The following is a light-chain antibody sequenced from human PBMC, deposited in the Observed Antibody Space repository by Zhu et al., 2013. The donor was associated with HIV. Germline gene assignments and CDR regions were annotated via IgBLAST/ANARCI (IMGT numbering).Light chain of an antibody. CDR2: DVT. J-gene: IGLJ1*01. CDR3: CSYVGSSTFV. V-gene: IGLV2-23*02. Sequence: QSALTQPASVSGSPGQSITISCTGTSSDVGGYNSVSWYQHHPGKAPKLMIYDVTNRPSGVSDRFSGSKSGNLASLTISGLQTEDEADYYCCSYVGSSTFVFGTGTKVTVL. CDR1: SSDVGGYNS.